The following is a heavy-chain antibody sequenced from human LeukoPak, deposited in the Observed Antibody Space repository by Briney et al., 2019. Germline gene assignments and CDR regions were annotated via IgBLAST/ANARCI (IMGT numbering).Heavy chain of an antibody. CDR3: ARDQFGNFWSGYSPAGWFDP. CDR2: IYTSGST. J-gene: IGHJ5*02. CDR1: GGSISSYY. Sequence: PSETLSLTCTVSGGSISSYYWSWIRQPAGKGLEWIGRIYTSGSTNYNPSLKSRVTMPVDTSKNQFSLKLSSVTDADTAVYYCARDQFGNFWSGYSPAGWFDPWGQGTLVTVSS. V-gene: IGHV4-4*07. D-gene: IGHD3-3*01.